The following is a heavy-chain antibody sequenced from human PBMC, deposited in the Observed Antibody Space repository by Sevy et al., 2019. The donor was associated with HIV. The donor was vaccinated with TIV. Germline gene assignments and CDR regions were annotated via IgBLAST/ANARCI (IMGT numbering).Heavy chain of an antibody. CDR1: GFTVNSNY. J-gene: IGHJ4*02. CDR3: ARGKSGYGYALNY. Sequence: GGSLRLSCAASGFTVNSNYMTWVRQAPGKALEGVSVIHSDDTTYHADSVKDRFTISRDNFKNTLYLHTSSLRAEDTAVYYCARGKSGYGYALNYWGQGTLVTVSS. V-gene: IGHV3-66*01. D-gene: IGHD5-18*01. CDR2: IHSDDTT.